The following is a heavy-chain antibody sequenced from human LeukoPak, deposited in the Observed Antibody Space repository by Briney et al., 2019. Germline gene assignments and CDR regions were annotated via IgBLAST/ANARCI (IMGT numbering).Heavy chain of an antibody. CDR1: GYSFTSYW. J-gene: IGHJ3*02. V-gene: IGHV5-51*01. D-gene: IGHD3-22*01. CDR3: ARDSSGYFDAFDI. Sequence: GESLKISCKGSGYSFTSYWIGWVRQKPGKGLEWMGIIYPGDSDTRYSPSFQGQVTISADKSISTAYLQWSSLKASDTAMYYCARDSSGYFDAFDIWGQGTMVTVSS. CDR2: IYPGDSDT.